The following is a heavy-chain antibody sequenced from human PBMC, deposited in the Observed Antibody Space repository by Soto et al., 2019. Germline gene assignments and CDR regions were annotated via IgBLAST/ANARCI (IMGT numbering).Heavy chain of an antibody. V-gene: IGHV3-53*01. D-gene: IGHD6-19*01. J-gene: IGHJ4*02. CDR2: LYSAGNA. Sequence: PGGSLRLSCAASGFTVSDNYMTWVRQAPGKGLEWVSVLYSAGNAYYADSVQGRFTISRDDSKNTLYLQTNRLRAEDTAVYYCARDKGGGWYYFDSWGQGTLVTVSS. CDR1: GFTVSDNY. CDR3: ARDKGGGWYYFDS.